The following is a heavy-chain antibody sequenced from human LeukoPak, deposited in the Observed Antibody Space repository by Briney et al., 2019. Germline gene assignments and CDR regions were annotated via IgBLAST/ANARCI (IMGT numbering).Heavy chain of an antibody. V-gene: IGHV1-46*01. CDR2: IDSGAGNA. CDR1: GFTLSNAF. Sequence: ASVKVSCKASGFTLSNAFIHWVRQRPGQGLEWMGIIDSGAGNASYAQKFQGRVTMTRDTSTSTVYMELNSLTSDDTALYFCTRADYQDFDHWGQGTLVIVSS. J-gene: IGHJ4*02. D-gene: IGHD2-2*01. CDR3: TRADYQDFDH.